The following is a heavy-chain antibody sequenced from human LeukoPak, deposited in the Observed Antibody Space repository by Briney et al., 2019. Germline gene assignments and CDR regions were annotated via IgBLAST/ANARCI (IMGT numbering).Heavy chain of an antibody. Sequence: SVKVSYKASGGTFSSYAISWVRQAPGQGLEWMGGIIPIFGTANYAQKFQGRVTITADESTSTAYMELSSLRSEDTAVYYCARDGQQQLVGDYYYYMDVWGKGTTVTVSS. D-gene: IGHD6-13*01. J-gene: IGHJ6*03. CDR1: GGTFSSYA. CDR2: IIPIFGTA. CDR3: ARDGQQQLVGDYYYYMDV. V-gene: IGHV1-69*13.